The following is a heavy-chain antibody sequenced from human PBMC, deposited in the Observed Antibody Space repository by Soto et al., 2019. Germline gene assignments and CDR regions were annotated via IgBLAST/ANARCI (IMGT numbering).Heavy chain of an antibody. Sequence: ASVKGSCKVSGYTLTVLSMHWVRQAPGKGLEWMGGFDPEDGETIYAQKFQGRVTMTEDTSTDTAYMELSSLRSEDTAVYYCATDVYSGYDPYFDYWGQGTLVTVPQ. CDR3: ATDVYSGYDPYFDY. V-gene: IGHV1-24*01. J-gene: IGHJ4*02. D-gene: IGHD5-12*01. CDR1: GYTLTVLS. CDR2: FDPEDGET.